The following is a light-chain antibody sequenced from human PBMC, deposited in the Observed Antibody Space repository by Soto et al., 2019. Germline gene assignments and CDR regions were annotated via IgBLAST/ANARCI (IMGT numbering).Light chain of an antibody. J-gene: IGKJ1*01. Sequence: IQMTQTPSSLSASVGDRVTITCRASQGISNYLAWYQQKPGKVSKLLIYDASTLESGVPTRFSGSGSGTEFTLTINSLQPDDSATYYCQQYVSFSVWTFGQGTKVDI. CDR3: QQYVSFSVWT. CDR2: DAS. CDR1: QGISNY. V-gene: IGKV1-13*02.